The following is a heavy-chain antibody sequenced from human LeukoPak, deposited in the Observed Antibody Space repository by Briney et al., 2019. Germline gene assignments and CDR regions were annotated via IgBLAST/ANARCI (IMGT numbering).Heavy chain of an antibody. CDR2: ISGSGGST. D-gene: IGHD5-24*01. CDR1: GFTFSSYA. J-gene: IGHJ4*02. V-gene: IGHV3-23*01. CDR3: ASDMATILSVDY. Sequence: GGPLRLSCAASGFTFSSYAMSWVRQAPGKGLEWVSAISGSGGSTYYADSVKGRFTISRDNSKNTLYLQMNSLRAEDTAVYYCASDMATILSVDYWGQGTLVTVSS.